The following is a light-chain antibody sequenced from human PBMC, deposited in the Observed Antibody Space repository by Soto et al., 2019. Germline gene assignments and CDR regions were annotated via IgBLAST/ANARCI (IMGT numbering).Light chain of an antibody. CDR2: DTS. V-gene: IGKV3-11*02. CDR1: ESVVRY. Sequence: EIVLTQSPVTLSLSAGDTATLSCRASESVVRYLAWYQQKPGQAPRLLMYDTSKRATGIPARLSGSGYGRDFTLTISSLEPEDFAVYYCQQRSNWPLTFGGGTKVEIK. CDR3: QQRSNWPLT. J-gene: IGKJ4*01.